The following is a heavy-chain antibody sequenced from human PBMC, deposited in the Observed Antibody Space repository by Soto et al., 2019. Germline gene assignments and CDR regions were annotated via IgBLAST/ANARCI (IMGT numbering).Heavy chain of an antibody. CDR3: ATVVLGSYYYYYGMDV. D-gene: IGHD1-26*01. J-gene: IGHJ6*02. V-gene: IGHV1-24*01. CDR2: FDPEDGET. Sequence: QVQLVQSGAEVKKPGASVKVSCKVSGYTLTELSMHWVRQAPGKGLEWMGGFDPEDGETIYAQKFQGRVTMTEDTSTDTAYIEVSSMRSEDTAVYYCATVVLGSYYYYYGMDVWGQGTTVTVSS. CDR1: GYTLTELS.